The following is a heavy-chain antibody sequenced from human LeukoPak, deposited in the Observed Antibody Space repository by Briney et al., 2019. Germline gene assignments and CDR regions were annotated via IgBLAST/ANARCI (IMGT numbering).Heavy chain of an antibody. V-gene: IGHV1-69*05. Sequence: EASVRVSCKASGGTFSSYAISWVRQAPGQGLEWMGGIIPIFGTANYAQKFQGRVTITTDESTSTAYMELGSLRSEDTAVYYCASQGDDGNSHWFDPWGQGTLVTVSS. CDR1: GGTFSSYA. CDR2: IIPIFGTA. D-gene: IGHD3-16*01. J-gene: IGHJ5*02. CDR3: ASQGDDGNSHWFDP.